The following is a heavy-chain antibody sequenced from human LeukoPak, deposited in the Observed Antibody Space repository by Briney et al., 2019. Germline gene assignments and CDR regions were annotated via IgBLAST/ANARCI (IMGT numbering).Heavy chain of an antibody. CDR1: GFTFGDYA. Sequence: AGGSLRLSCTASGFTFGDYAMGWFRQAPGKGLEWVGFIRSKAYGGTTEYAASVKGRFTISRDDSKSIAYLQMKSLKTEDTAVYDCTRDYTAVGVFGVHWYFDLWGRGTLVTVSA. D-gene: IGHD3-16*01. CDR3: TRDYTAVGVFGVHWYFDL. J-gene: IGHJ2*01. CDR2: IRSKAYGGTT. V-gene: IGHV3-49*03.